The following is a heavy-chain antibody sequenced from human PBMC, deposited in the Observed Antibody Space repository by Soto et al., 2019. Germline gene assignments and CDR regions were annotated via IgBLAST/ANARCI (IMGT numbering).Heavy chain of an antibody. CDR2: IYYSGST. V-gene: IGHV4-59*12. Sequence: PSETLSLTCTVSGGSISSYYWSWIRQPPGKGLEWIGYIYYSGSTNYNPSLKSRVTISVDTSKNQFSLKLTSVTAADTAVYYCARSVHGDYLILDYWGQGTLVTVSS. J-gene: IGHJ4*02. CDR1: GGSISSYY. CDR3: ARSVHGDYLILDY. D-gene: IGHD4-17*01.